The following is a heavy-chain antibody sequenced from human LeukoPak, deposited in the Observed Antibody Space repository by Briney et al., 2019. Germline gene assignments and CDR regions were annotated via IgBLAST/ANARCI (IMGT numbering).Heavy chain of an antibody. CDR3: ARDRARYGSGTPYYMDV. CDR1: GFTFSSYG. J-gene: IGHJ6*03. Sequence: GGSLSLSCAASGFTFSSYGMHWVRQAPGKGLEWVAFIRYDGSNKYYADSVKGRFTISRDSSKNTLYLQMNSLRAEDTAVYYCARDRARYGSGTPYYMDVWGKGTTVTVSS. V-gene: IGHV3-30*02. D-gene: IGHD3-10*01. CDR2: IRYDGSNK.